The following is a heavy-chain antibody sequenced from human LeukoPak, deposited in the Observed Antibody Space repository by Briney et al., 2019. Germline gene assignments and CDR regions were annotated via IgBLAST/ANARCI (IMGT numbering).Heavy chain of an antibody. CDR1: EFTFSSYD. J-gene: IGHJ4*02. CDR2: ITGSGGAV. Sequence: LTGGSLRLSCAASEFTFSSYDIIWVRQAPGKGLEWVSWITGSGGAVKYTDSVKGRFTISRDDAKKSVYLQMNSLRVEDTAVYYCARNGGGLEYWGQGTLVTVSS. D-gene: IGHD3-16*01. CDR3: ARNGGGLEY. V-gene: IGHV3-48*03.